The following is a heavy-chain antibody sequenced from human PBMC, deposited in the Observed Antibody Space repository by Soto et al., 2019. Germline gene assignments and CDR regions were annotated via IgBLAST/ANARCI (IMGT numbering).Heavy chain of an antibody. V-gene: IGHV1-69*06. Sequence: QVQLVQSGAEVKKPGSSVKVSCKASGGTSSSYAISWVRQAPGQGLEWMGGIIPIFGTANYAQKFQGRVTITADKSTSTAYMELSSLRAEDTAVYYCARERSSGYYVPFAYWGQGTLVTVSS. CDR2: IIPIFGTA. D-gene: IGHD3-22*01. J-gene: IGHJ4*02. CDR1: GGTSSSYA. CDR3: ARERSSGYYVPFAY.